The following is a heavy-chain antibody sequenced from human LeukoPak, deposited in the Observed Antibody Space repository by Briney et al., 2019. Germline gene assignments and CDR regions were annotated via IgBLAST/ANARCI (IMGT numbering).Heavy chain of an antibody. Sequence: SVKVSCKASGGTFSSYAISWVRQAPGQGLEWMGRIIPILGIANYAQKFQGRVTITADKSTSTAYMELRSLRSDDTAVYYCARDSSSWSDFDYWGQGTLVTVSS. V-gene: IGHV1-69*04. CDR2: IIPILGIA. CDR3: ARDSSSWSDFDY. CDR1: GGTFSSYA. D-gene: IGHD6-13*01. J-gene: IGHJ4*02.